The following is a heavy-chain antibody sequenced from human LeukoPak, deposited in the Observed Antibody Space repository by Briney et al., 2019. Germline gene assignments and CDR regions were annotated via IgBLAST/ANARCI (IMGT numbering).Heavy chain of an antibody. CDR3: ARGLITMVRVYYYYYMDV. CDR1: GFTFSSYS. Sequence: GGSLRLSCAAFGFTFSSYSMNWVRQAPGKGLEWVSYISSSGSTIYYADSVKGRFTISRDNAKNSLYLQMNSLRAEDTAVYYCARGLITMVRVYYYYYMDVWGKGTTVTISS. V-gene: IGHV3-48*04. CDR2: ISSSGSTI. D-gene: IGHD3-10*01. J-gene: IGHJ6*03.